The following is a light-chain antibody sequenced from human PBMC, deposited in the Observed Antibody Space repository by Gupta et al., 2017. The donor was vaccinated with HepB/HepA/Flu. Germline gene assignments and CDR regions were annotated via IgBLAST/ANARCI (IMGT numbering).Light chain of an antibody. CDR2: DVN. CDR3: RSYTTSSTQV. J-gene: IGLJ1*01. Sequence: QSALPQPASVPGSPGQSITISCTGTSSDVGTYKSVSWYQQHPGKAPKLIIYDVNNRPSGVSNRFSGSKSGNTASLTISGLQAEDEADYYCRSYTTSSTQVFGTGTKVTVL. V-gene: IGLV2-14*03. CDR1: SSDVGTYKS.